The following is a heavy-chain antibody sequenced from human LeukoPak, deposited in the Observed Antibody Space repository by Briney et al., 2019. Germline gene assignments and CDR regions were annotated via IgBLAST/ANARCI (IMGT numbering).Heavy chain of an antibody. Sequence: SETLSLTCTVSGGSISSSSYYWGWIRQPPGKGLEWIGSIYYSGSTYHNPSLKSRVTISVDTSKNQFSLKLSSVTAADTAVYYCARHPSVSGLRYFDWLSTYYFDYWGQGTLVTVSS. V-gene: IGHV4-39*01. CDR1: GGSISSSSYY. D-gene: IGHD3-9*01. CDR3: ARHPSVSGLRYFDWLSTYYFDY. CDR2: IYYSGST. J-gene: IGHJ4*02.